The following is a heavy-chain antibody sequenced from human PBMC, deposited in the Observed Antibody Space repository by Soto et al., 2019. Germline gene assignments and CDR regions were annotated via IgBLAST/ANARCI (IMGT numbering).Heavy chain of an antibody. D-gene: IGHD4-17*01. CDR1: VFTFSSYA. CDR3: SKGRLRGHYFDH. Sequence: WGSLRLSCSASVFTFSSYAMSWVRQAPGKGLEWVSAISGSGGSTYYADSVKGRFTISRDNTKNTLYLQMKSLRAEDTAVYYCSKGRLRGHYFDHWGQGTLVTVSS. V-gene: IGHV3-23*01. CDR2: ISGSGGST. J-gene: IGHJ4*02.